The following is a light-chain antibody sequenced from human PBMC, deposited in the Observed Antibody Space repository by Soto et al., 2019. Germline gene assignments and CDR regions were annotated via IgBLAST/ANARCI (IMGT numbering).Light chain of an antibody. CDR2: AAS. J-gene: IGKJ3*01. CDR3: QPAYSTPFP. V-gene: IGKV1-39*01. Sequence: DIRMTQSPSSLSASVGDRVTITCRASETISRYLNWYQQKPGKAPKLLIYAASSLQSGFPSRFSGSGSGTDFTLTISSLQPEDFETYYCQPAYSTPFPFGPGTKVDIK. CDR1: ETISRY.